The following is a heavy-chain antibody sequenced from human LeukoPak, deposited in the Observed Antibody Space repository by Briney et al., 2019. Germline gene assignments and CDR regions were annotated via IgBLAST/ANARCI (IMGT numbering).Heavy chain of an antibody. J-gene: IGHJ5*02. Sequence: PGGSLRLSCAASGFTFGSFWMNWVRQAPGKGLEWVANIKQDGSEKYYVDSVKGRFTISRDNAKESLYLQMNSLRAEDTAVYYCARGFQSPNWFDPWGQGTLVTVSS. CDR1: GFTFGSFW. V-gene: IGHV3-7*01. CDR3: ARGFQSPNWFDP. CDR2: IKQDGSEK.